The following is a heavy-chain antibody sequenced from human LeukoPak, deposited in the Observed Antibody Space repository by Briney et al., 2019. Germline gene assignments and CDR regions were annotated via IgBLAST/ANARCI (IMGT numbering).Heavy chain of an antibody. CDR3: ARVMLGSYYSDAFDI. CDR1: GYTFTGYY. Sequence: ASVTVSCKASGYTFTGYYMHWVRQAPGQGLEWMGWINPNSGGTNYAQKFQGRVTMTRDTSISTAYMELSRPRSDDTAVYYCARVMLGSYYSDAFDIWGQGTMVTVSS. J-gene: IGHJ3*02. CDR2: INPNSGGT. V-gene: IGHV1-2*02. D-gene: IGHD1-26*01.